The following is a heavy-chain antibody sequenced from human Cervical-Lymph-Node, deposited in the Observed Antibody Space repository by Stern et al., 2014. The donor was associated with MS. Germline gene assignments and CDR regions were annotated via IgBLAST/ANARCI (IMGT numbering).Heavy chain of an antibody. D-gene: IGHD2-2*02. CDR1: GYTFTSFG. V-gene: IGHV1-18*01. J-gene: IGHJ6*02. CDR2: ISGYNGNT. CDR3: ARGPYCSSTSCYTNGYHFYGMDV. Sequence: QVQLLQPGPEVKKPGASVKVSCMASGYTFTSFGISWVRRAPGQGLEWMGWISGYNGNTNYPQKFQGRVTLTTDTSTSTAHMDLTSLRSDDTAMYYCARGPYCSSTSCYTNGYHFYGMDVWGQGTTVTVSS.